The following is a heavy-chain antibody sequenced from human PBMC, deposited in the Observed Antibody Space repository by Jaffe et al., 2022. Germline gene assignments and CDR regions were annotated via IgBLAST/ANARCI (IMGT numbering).Heavy chain of an antibody. CDR3: ARGDYYDSSGYVHLFDY. CDR2: IYYSGST. J-gene: IGHJ4*02. Sequence: QVQLQESGPGLVKPSETLSLTCTVSGGSISSYYWSWIRQPPGKGLEWIGYIYYSGSTNYNPSLKSRVTISVDTSKNQFSLKLSSVTAADTAVYYCARGDYYDSSGYVHLFDYWGQGTLVTVSS. D-gene: IGHD3-22*01. CDR1: GGSISSYY. V-gene: IGHV4-59*01.